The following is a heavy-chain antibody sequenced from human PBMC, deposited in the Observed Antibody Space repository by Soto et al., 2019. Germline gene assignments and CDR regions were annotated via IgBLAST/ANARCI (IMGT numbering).Heavy chain of an antibody. Sequence: RRLSCAASGFTFSSYAMSWVRQAPGKGLEWVSTILVGGSPHYEDSVKGRFTISRDTSKNTVYLQMNSLTAGDTAVYYCAKATATSGGAFEIYGQGAMVTVSS. CDR2: ILVGGSP. CDR1: GFTFSSYA. CDR3: AKATATSGGAFEI. J-gene: IGHJ3*02. D-gene: IGHD1-1*01. V-gene: IGHV3-23*01.